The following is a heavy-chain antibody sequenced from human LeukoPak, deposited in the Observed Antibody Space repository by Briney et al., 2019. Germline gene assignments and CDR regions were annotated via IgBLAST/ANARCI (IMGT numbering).Heavy chain of an antibody. CDR2: IDTSGNT. CDR3: ARGLRGSPAFDY. CDR1: GGSFSGYY. Sequence: SETLSLTCAVYGGSFSGYYWSWIRQPAGKGLEWIGRIDTSGNTNYKPSLKSRVTMSVDTSKNQFSLKLNSVTAADTAVYYCARGLRGSPAFDYWGQGTLVTVSS. D-gene: IGHD2-2*01. V-gene: IGHV4-59*10. J-gene: IGHJ4*02.